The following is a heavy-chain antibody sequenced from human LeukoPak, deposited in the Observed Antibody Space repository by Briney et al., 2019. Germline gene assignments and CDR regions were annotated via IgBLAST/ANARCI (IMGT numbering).Heavy chain of an antibody. J-gene: IGHJ4*02. CDR1: GDSINSGAYY. CDR3: VRDDSGYGRNHY. D-gene: IGHD5-12*01. CDR2: IYYSGTT. V-gene: IGHV4-30-4*01. Sequence: SETLSLTCTVSGDSINSGAYYWSWIRQSPGKGLEWTGYIYYSGTTYYNPSLKSRITMSLDTSKNQVSLTLSSVTAADTAVYYCVRDDSGYGRNHYWGRGTLVTVSS.